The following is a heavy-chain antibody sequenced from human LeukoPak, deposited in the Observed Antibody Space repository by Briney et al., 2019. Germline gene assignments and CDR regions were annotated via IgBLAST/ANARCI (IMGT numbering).Heavy chain of an antibody. Sequence: SETLSLTCGVYGGSFSGYYWSWIRQPPGKGLEWIGEINHSGRTKYNTSLKSRITISVDTSKNQFSLKLSSVTAADTAVYYCARGWGPNWFDSWGQGPLVTVSS. V-gene: IGHV4-34*01. J-gene: IGHJ5*01. CDR2: INHSGRT. CDR3: ARGWGPNWFDS. D-gene: IGHD7-27*01. CDR1: GGSFSGYY.